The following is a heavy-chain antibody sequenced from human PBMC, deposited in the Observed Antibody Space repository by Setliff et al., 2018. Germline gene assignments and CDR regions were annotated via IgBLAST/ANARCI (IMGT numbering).Heavy chain of an antibody. CDR1: GFTVSSFR. CDR3: FGAGTCSY. J-gene: IGHJ4*02. CDR2: LSDDGSNE. Sequence: PGGSLRLSCAASGFTVSSFRMHWVRQAPVKGLDWVATLSDDGSNEFYADSVKGRFTISRDNAKNSLSLQMNNLRSEDTAVYYCFGAGTCSYWGQGTLGTVSS. V-gene: IGHV3-30*03. D-gene: IGHD3-10*01.